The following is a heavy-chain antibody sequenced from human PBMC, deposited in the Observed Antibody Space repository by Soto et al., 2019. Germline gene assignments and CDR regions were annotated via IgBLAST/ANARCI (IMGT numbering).Heavy chain of an antibody. CDR1: GFTVSSNY. CDR2: IYSGGST. Sequence: GGSLRLSCAASGFTVSSNYMSWVRQAPGKGLEWVSVIYSGGSTYYADSVKGRFTISRDNSKNTLYLQMNSLRAEDTAVYYCARDRGRPLEEWGSLGWDVWGKGTTVTVSS. D-gene: IGHD7-27*01. CDR3: ARDRGRPLEEWGSLGWDV. V-gene: IGHV3-66*02. J-gene: IGHJ6*04.